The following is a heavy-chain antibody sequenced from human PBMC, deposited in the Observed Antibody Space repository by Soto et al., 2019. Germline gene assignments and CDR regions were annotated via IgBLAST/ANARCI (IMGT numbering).Heavy chain of an antibody. Sequence: GASGKVSCKASGGTFSSYAISWVRQAPGQGLEWMGGIIPIFGTANYAQKFQGRVTITADESTSTAYMELSSLRSEDTAVYYCELANGGSSSTKDYFDYWGQGTLVTVSS. CDR2: IIPIFGTA. CDR3: ELANGGSSSTKDYFDY. J-gene: IGHJ4*02. V-gene: IGHV1-69*13. D-gene: IGHD2-2*01. CDR1: GGTFSSYA.